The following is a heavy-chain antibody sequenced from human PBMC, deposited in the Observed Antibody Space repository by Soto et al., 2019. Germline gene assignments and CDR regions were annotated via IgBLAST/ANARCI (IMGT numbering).Heavy chain of an antibody. D-gene: IGHD6-13*01. CDR1: GGSISSSDNS. CDR3: AGNRGISAASTQKVFYP. V-gene: IGHV4-39*01. Sequence: SETLSLPCTLSGGSISSSDNSWGRTRQPPGRSLQWIGSIYYSSHTYCIVSLRSRVSLSIGTSKHHFSLSLRSMTASDTAIYYCAGNRGISAASTQKVFYPWGRGTLFTIAS. CDR2: IYYSSHT. J-gene: IGHJ5*02.